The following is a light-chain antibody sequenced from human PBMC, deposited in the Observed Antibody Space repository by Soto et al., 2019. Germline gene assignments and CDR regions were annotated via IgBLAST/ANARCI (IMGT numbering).Light chain of an antibody. CDR3: SSYTSSSTYV. CDR2: EVN. CDR1: SNDVGSYNR. V-gene: IGLV2-18*02. J-gene: IGLJ1*01. Sequence: QSALTQPPSVSGSPGQSVAISCTGSSNDVGSYNRVSWYQQPPGTAPKLIISEVNNRPSGVPDRFSGSKSGNTASLTISGLQAEDEADYYCSSYTSSSTYVFGTGTKSPS.